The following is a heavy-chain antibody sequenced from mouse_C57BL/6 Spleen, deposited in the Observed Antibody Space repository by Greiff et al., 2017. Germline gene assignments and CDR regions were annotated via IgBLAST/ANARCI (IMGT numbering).Heavy chain of an antibody. Sequence: QVQLKQSGAELVKPGASVQMSCKASGYTFTTYPIEWMKQNHGKSLEWIGNFHPYNDDTKYNEKFKGKATLTVEKYSSTVYLGLSRLTSDDSAVYYCARPGGDYPHWYFDVWRTGTTVTVSS. CDR3: ARPGGDYPHWYFDV. D-gene: IGHD5-5*01. V-gene: IGHV1-47*01. CDR2: FHPYNDDT. J-gene: IGHJ1*03. CDR1: GYTFTTYP.